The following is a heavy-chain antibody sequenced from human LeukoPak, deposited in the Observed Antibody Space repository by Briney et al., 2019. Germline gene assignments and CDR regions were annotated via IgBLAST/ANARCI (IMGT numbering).Heavy chain of an antibody. CDR2: IYYSGST. CDR1: GGSISSRGYY. J-gene: IGHJ4*02. CDR3: AREKTAPLYYFDY. V-gene: IGHV4-31*03. Sequence: TLSLTCTVSGGSISSRGYYWSWIRQHPGKGVWWIGYIYYSGSTYYNPSLNSRVTISVDTSNNQFSLKLSSVTAADTAVYYCAREKTAPLYYFDYWGQGTLVTASS.